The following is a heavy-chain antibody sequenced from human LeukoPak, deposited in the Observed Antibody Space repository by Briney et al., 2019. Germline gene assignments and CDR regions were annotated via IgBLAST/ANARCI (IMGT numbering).Heavy chain of an antibody. CDR3: ATEGQYYDSSGYPTWTFDS. V-gene: IGHV3-66*02. CDR2: IYSGGST. D-gene: IGHD3-22*01. Sequence: PGGSLRLSCAASGFTVSSSYMSWVRQALGKGLEWVSVIYSGGSTYYADSVKGRFTISRDNSKNTLYLQMNSLRAEDTAVYYCATEGQYYDSSGYPTWTFDSWGQGTLVTVSS. J-gene: IGHJ4*02. CDR1: GFTVSSSY.